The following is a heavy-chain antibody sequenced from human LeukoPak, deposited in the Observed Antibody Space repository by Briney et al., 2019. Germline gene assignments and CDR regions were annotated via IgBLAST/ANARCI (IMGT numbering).Heavy chain of an antibody. CDR3: ARVRRTFYYYMDV. D-gene: IGHD1-14*01. Sequence: SETLSLTCSVSGGSISSGSYYWSWIRQPAGKGLEWIGRIFSSGSTKYSPSLKSRVTISLDRSKNQVSLTVISVTAADTAVYYCARVRRTFYYYMDVWGKGTTVIVSS. J-gene: IGHJ6*03. CDR2: IFSSGST. V-gene: IGHV4-61*02. CDR1: GGSISSGSYY.